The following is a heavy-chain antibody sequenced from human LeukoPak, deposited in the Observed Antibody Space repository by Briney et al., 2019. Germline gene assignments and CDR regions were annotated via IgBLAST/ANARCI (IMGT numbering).Heavy chain of an antibody. D-gene: IGHD1-26*01. J-gene: IGHJ4*02. V-gene: IGHV3-74*01. CDR3: ARDLLGNSGSYLRHPNGPPFDY. Sequence: GGSLRLSCAASGFTFSSYWMHWVRQAPEKGLVWVSRINSDGSSTSYADSVKGRFTISRDNAKNTLYLQMNSLRAEDTAVYYCARDLLGNSGSYLRHPNGPPFDYWGQGTLVTVSS. CDR2: INSDGSST. CDR1: GFTFSSYW.